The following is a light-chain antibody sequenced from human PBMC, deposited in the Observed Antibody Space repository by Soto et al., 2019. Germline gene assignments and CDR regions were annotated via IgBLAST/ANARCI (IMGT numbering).Light chain of an antibody. Sequence: QSALTQPALVSRSPGQSITISCTGTSSDVGGYNYVSWYQQHPGKAPKFMIYDVSSRPSGVSNRFSGSKSGNTASLTISGLQAEDEADYYCCSYTTSNTRQIVFGTGTKVTVL. J-gene: IGLJ1*01. CDR2: DVS. CDR1: SSDVGGYNY. CDR3: CSYTTSNTRQIV. V-gene: IGLV2-14*03.